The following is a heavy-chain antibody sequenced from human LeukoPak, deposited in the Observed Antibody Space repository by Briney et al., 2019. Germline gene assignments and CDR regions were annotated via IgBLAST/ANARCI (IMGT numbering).Heavy chain of an antibody. D-gene: IGHD3-10*01. CDR2: IYHSGST. Sequence: SETLSLTCAVSGYSISSGYHWGWIRQPPGKGLEWIGSIYHSGSTYYNPSLKSRVTISVDTSKNQFSLKLSSVTAADTAVYYCARVSVLWFGELPNGYNWFDPWGQGTLVTVSS. V-gene: IGHV4-38-2*01. CDR1: GYSISSGYH. J-gene: IGHJ5*02. CDR3: ARVSVLWFGELPNGYNWFDP.